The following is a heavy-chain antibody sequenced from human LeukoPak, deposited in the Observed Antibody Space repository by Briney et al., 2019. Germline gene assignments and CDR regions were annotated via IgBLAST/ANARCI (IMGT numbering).Heavy chain of an antibody. Sequence: ASVKVSCKASGYTFTSYDINWVRQATGQGLEWMGWMNPNSGNTGYAQKFQGRVTMTRNTFISTAYMELSSLRSEDTAVYYCARGRGSSSWSLQYYYYYMDVWGKGTTVTISS. CDR3: ARGRGSSSWSLQYYYYYMDV. CDR1: GYTFTSYD. J-gene: IGHJ6*03. V-gene: IGHV1-8*01. D-gene: IGHD6-13*01. CDR2: MNPNSGNT.